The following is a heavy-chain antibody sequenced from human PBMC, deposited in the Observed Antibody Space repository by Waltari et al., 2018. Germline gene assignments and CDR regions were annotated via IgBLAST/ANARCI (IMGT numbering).Heavy chain of an antibody. J-gene: IGHJ6*02. V-gene: IGHV3-48*03. CDR2: ISSSGSTI. Sequence: EVQLVESGGGLVQPGGSLRLSCAASGFTFSSYEMKWVRQAPGNGLEWVSYISSSGSTIYYADAVKGRFTISRDNAKNSLYLQMNSLRAEDTAVYYCARVSGELLYYYYGMDVWGQGTTVTVSS. D-gene: IGHD3-10*01. CDR1: GFTFSSYE. CDR3: ARVSGELLYYYYGMDV.